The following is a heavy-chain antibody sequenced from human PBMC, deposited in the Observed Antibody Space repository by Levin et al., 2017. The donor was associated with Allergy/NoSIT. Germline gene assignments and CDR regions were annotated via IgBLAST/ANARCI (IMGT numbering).Heavy chain of an antibody. J-gene: IGHJ4*02. CDR3: ARDRQTRGYSDSSGPFDY. D-gene: IGHD3-22*01. V-gene: IGHV3-53*01. CDR2: IYSDGST. Sequence: ASVKVSCAASGFAVSSNYMSWVRQAPGKGLEWVSVIYSDGSTYYADSVKGQFTISRDNSKNTLYLQMNSLGVEDTAVYYCARDRQTRGYSDSSGPFDYWGRGTLVTVAS. CDR1: GFAVSSNY.